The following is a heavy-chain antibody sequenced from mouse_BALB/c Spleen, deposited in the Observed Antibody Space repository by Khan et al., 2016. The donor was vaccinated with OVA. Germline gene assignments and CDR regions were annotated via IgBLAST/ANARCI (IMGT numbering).Heavy chain of an antibody. Sequence: QIQLVQSGAELAKPGASVKMSCKASGYTFINYWILWVKQRPGQGLEWIGYINPSTGYTEYTQNFKDKATLTADTSSSTAYMQLSSLTYEDAAVDYGTRRGQGGDFDYWGQGTTVTVSS. CDR1: GYTFINYW. CDR3: TRRGQGGDFDY. V-gene: IGHV1-7*01. J-gene: IGHJ2*01. CDR2: INPSTGYT.